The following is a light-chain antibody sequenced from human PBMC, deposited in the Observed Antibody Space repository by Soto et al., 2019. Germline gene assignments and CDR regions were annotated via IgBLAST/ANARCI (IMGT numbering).Light chain of an antibody. V-gene: IGLV2-14*03. J-gene: IGLJ1*01. Sequence: QSVLTXPASVSGSPGQSITISCPGTSIDIVYSNYVSWYQQHPGKAPKLVIYDVSNRPSGVSNRFSGSKSANTASLTISGLQAEDEADYYCSSFRSSSTSYVFGTGTKVTVL. CDR3: SSFRSSSTSYV. CDR1: SIDIVYSNY. CDR2: DVS.